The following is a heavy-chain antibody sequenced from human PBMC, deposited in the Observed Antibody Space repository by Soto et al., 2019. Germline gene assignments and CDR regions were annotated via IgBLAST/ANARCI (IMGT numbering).Heavy chain of an antibody. Sequence: QVQLEQSGPGLVKPSQTLSLTCDISGGSITSVNHYWSWIRQSPGEGLEWIGYIFDRGTTHYNPSLKGRVTITGDSSQTQFSLTIHSVTVADTAVYYCAREVAGTGAFDDWGRGTPVTVSS. CDR3: AREVAGTGAFDD. CDR2: IFDRGTT. V-gene: IGHV4-31*02. D-gene: IGHD2-8*02. CDR1: GGSITSVNHY. J-gene: IGHJ4*02.